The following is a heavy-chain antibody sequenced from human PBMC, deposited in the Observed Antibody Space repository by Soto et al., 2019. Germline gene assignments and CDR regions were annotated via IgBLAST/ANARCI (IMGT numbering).Heavy chain of an antibody. CDR3: TKNDDRGAD. D-gene: IGHD1-1*01. Sequence: TIANYPVSRISQAPGKGPEWLGFIRSQAYGGTADYAASVEGRFTISRDDSTSIAYLQMNNLKTEDTAVYYCTKNDDRGADWRQGNLVT. V-gene: IGHV3-49*02. J-gene: IGHJ4*02. CDR1: TIANYP. CDR2: IRSQAYGGTA.